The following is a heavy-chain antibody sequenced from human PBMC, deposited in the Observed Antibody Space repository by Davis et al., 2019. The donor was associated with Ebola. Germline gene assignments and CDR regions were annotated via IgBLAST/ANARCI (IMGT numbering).Heavy chain of an antibody. CDR2: INPNTGGT. Sequence: ASVKVSCKASGYTFTNYYIHWVRQAPGQGLEWMGWINPNTGGTNYAQKFQGRVTMTRDMSITTAYMELNSLTSDDTAVYYCTREGSSGGYHGNYFDYWGQGTLVSVSS. D-gene: IGHD1-26*01. CDR3: TREGSSGGYHGNYFDY. V-gene: IGHV1-2*02. J-gene: IGHJ4*02. CDR1: GYTFTNYY.